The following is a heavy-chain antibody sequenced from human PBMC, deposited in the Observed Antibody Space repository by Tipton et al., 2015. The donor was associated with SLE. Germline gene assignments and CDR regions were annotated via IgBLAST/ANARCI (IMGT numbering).Heavy chain of an antibody. CDR3: ARASPDDILSWFDP. Sequence: LRLSCAVYGGSFSGYYWSWIRQPPGKGLEWIGEINHSGSTNYNPSLKSRVTISVDTSKNQFSLKLSSVTAADTAVYYCARASPDDILSWFDPWGQGTLVTVSS. J-gene: IGHJ5*02. V-gene: IGHV4-34*01. D-gene: IGHD3-9*01. CDR2: INHSGST. CDR1: GGSFSGYY.